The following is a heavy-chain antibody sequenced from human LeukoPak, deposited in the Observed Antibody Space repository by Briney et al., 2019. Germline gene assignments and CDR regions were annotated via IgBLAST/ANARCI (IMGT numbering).Heavy chain of an antibody. CDR2: IYYSGST. V-gene: IGHV4-59*01. CDR3: ARADKIYGVNAFDI. Sequence: SETLSLTCTVSGGSISSYYWSWIRQPPGKGLEWIGYIYYSGSTNYNPSLKSRVTISVDPSKNQFSLTLSSVTAADTAVYYCARADKIYGVNAFDIWGQGTMVTVSS. J-gene: IGHJ3*02. D-gene: IGHD3-3*01. CDR1: GGSISSYY.